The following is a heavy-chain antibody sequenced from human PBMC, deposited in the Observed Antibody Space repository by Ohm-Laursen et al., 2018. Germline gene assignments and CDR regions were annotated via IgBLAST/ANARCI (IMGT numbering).Heavy chain of an antibody. D-gene: IGHD2-15*01. CDR2: IIPIFGTP. J-gene: IGHJ4*02. CDR3: VRGCLGGSCYTFDY. CDR1: GDIFSSYA. Sequence: ASVKVSCKASGDIFSSYAIHWVRQAPGQGLEYLGGIIPIFGTPDYAQSFQGRVTITTDDSTSTAYMELSSLRSEDTAVYYCVRGCLGGSCYTFDYWGQGTLLTVSS. V-gene: IGHV1-69*05.